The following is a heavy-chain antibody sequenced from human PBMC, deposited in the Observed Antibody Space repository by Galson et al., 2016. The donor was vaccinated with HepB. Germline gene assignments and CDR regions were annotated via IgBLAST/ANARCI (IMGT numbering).Heavy chain of an antibody. D-gene: IGHD1-1*01. CDR2: IHSGGGA. Sequence: SLRLSCAASGFTVSSNYMNWVRQPPGKGLEWVSFIHSGGGAYYTHSVKGRFTISTDNSKNTLYLQMNSLRAEDTAIYYWARGGPHNNYFDYWGQGTLVTASS. CDR1: GFTVSSNY. V-gene: IGHV3-53*01. J-gene: IGHJ4*02. CDR3: ARGGPHNNYFDY.